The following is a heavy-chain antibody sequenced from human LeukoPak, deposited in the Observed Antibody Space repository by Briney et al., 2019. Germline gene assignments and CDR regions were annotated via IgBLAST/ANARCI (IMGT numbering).Heavy chain of an antibody. V-gene: IGHV1-18*01. CDR3: GREVSEALTDIVVVVATKSYYYGMDV. J-gene: IGHJ6*02. CDR1: GYTFTSYG. CDR2: ISTNNGIT. Sequence: ASVKVSCKASGYTFTSYGISWVRQAPGQGLEWMGWISTNNGITNYAQKFQGRVTMTTDTSTSTAYMELSRLTSDETPEYSGGREVSEALTDIVVVVATKSYYYGMDVWGQGTRSPSP. D-gene: IGHD2-15*01.